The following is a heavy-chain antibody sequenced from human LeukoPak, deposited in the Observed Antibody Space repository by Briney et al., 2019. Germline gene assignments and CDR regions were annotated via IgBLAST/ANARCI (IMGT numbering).Heavy chain of an antibody. D-gene: IGHD3-22*01. CDR3: ARGDSSGYIGY. V-gene: IGHV4-34*01. Sequence: ASETLSLTCAVYGGSFSGYYWSWIRQPPGKGLEWIGEINHSGSTNYNPSLKSRVTISVDTSKNQFSLKLSSVTAADTAVCYCARGDSSGYIGYWGQGTLVTVSS. J-gene: IGHJ4*02. CDR2: INHSGST. CDR1: GGSFSGYY.